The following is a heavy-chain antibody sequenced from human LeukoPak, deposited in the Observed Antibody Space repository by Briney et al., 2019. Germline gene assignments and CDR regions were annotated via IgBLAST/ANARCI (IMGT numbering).Heavy chain of an antibody. J-gene: IGHJ4*02. Sequence: ASVKVSCKASGYTFTSYGISWVRQAPGQGLEWMGWISAYNGNTNYAQKLQGRVTMTTDTSTSTAYVELRSLRSDDTAVYYCARDSVFYGSGSPIPKPFDYWGQGTLVTVSS. CDR2: ISAYNGNT. D-gene: IGHD3-10*01. CDR1: GYTFTSYG. V-gene: IGHV1-18*01. CDR3: ARDSVFYGSGSPIPKPFDY.